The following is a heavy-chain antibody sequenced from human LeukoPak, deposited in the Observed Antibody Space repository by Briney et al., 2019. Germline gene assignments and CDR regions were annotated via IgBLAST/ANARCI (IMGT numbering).Heavy chain of an antibody. V-gene: IGHV4-34*01. CDR1: GGSFSGYY. D-gene: IGHD6-13*01. J-gene: IGHJ4*02. CDR3: AREERNAAAGLDY. Sequence: PSETLSLTCAVYGGSFSGYYWSWIRQPPGKGLEWIGEINHSGSTNYNPSLKSRVTISVDTSKNQFSLKLSSVTAADTAVYYCAREERNAAAGLDYWGQGTLVTVSS. CDR2: INHSGST.